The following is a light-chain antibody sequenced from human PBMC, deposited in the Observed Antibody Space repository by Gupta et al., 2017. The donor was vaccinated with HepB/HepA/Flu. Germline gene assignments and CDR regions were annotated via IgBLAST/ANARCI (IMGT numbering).Light chain of an antibody. V-gene: IGLV3-19*01. CDR1: SLRSYY. Sequence: SELTQDPAVSVALGQTVRITCQGDSLRSYYASWYQQKPGQAPVLVIYGKNNRPSGLPDRFSGSSSGNTASLTITGAQAEDEADYYCNSRDSSGNHPVFGGGTKLTVL. CDR3: NSRDSSGNHPV. CDR2: GKN. J-gene: IGLJ2*01.